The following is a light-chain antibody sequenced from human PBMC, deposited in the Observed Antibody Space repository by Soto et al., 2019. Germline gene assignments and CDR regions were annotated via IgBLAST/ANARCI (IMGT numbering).Light chain of an antibody. CDR1: QGIDSY. V-gene: IGKV1-9*01. Sequence: IQLTQSPSSLSASVGDRVTITWRASQGIDSYLAWYQQRPGKGPQXLIYETSILQSGVSSRFSGSGSGTDFTLTISSLQAEDFATYYCQQTRSYPSTFGGGTKVDIK. CDR2: ETS. CDR3: QQTRSYPST. J-gene: IGKJ4*01.